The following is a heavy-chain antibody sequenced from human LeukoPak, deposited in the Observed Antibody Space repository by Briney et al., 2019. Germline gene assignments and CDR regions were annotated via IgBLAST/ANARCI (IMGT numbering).Heavy chain of an antibody. Sequence: GASVKVSCKASGYIFTSFGISWVRQAPGQGLEWMGWISTQNGDTNYAQKLQGRVTMTTDTSTTTAYMELRSLRSDDTAVYSCVRVGGPYCSGTTCHIDWGQGTLVTVSS. CDR3: VRVGGPYCSGTTCHID. V-gene: IGHV1-18*01. D-gene: IGHD2-2*02. J-gene: IGHJ4*02. CDR1: GYIFTSFG. CDR2: ISTQNGDT.